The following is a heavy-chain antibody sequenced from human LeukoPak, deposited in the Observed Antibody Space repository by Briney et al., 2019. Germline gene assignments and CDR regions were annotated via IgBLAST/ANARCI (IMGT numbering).Heavy chain of an antibody. CDR2: ISGSGGST. V-gene: IGHV3-23*01. Sequence: GGSLRLSCAASGSTFSSYAMSWVRQAPGKGLEWVSAISGSGGSTYYADSVKGRFTISRDNSKNTLYLQMNSLRAEDTAVYYCAKGGSYYGSGSSDYWGQGTLVTVSS. J-gene: IGHJ4*02. CDR3: AKGGSYYGSGSSDY. D-gene: IGHD3-10*01. CDR1: GSTFSSYA.